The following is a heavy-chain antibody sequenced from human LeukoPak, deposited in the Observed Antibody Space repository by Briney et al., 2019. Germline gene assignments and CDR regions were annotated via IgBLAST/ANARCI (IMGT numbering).Heavy chain of an antibody. Sequence: PSETLSPTCTVSGGSISSSSYYWGWIRQPPGKGLEWIGSIYYSGSTYYNPSLKSRVTISVDTSKNQFSLKLSSVTAADTAVYYCARHVWRLPDNWGQGSLVTVSS. CDR2: IYYSGST. D-gene: IGHD2-8*01. J-gene: IGHJ4*02. CDR3: ARHVWRLPDN. CDR1: GGSISSSSYY. V-gene: IGHV4-39*01.